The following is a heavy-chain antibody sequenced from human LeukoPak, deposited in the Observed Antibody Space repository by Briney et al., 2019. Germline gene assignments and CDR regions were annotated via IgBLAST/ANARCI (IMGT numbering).Heavy chain of an antibody. D-gene: IGHD3-10*01. J-gene: IGHJ6*02. CDR1: GFTFSSYW. V-gene: IGHV3-7*01. Sequence: GGSLRLSCAASGFTFSSYWMSWVRQAPGKGLEWVANIKQDGSEKYYVDSVKGRFTISRDNAKNSLYLQMNSLRAEDTAVYYCARDTTPYYYGSGSYYIYYYYGMDVWGQGTTVTVSS. CDR2: IKQDGSEK. CDR3: ARDTTPYYYGSGSYYIYYYYGMDV.